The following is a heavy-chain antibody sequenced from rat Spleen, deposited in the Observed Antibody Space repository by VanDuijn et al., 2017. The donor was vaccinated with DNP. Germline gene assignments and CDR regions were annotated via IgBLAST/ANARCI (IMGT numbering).Heavy chain of an antibody. J-gene: IGHJ1*01. CDR2: ISYSGST. Sequence: EVQLQESGPGLVKPSQSLSLTCSVTGYSITSNYWGWIRKFPGSKMEWMGYISYSGSTRYNQSLKSRISITRDTSKNQFFLQLNSVTTEDTATYYCARAVSTTDYSLNWYFDFWGPGTMVTVSS. CDR3: ARAVSTTDYSLNWYFDF. D-gene: IGHD1-6*01. CDR1: GYSITSNY. V-gene: IGHV3-1*01.